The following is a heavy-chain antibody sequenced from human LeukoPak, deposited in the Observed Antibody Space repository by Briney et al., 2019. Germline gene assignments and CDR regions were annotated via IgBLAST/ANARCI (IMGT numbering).Heavy chain of an antibody. CDR1: GDSMSNSNYY. Sequence: SETLSLTCSVSGDSMSNSNYYWSWIRQPAGKGLEWIGRIYTSGSTNYNPSLKSRVTMSVDTSKNQFSLKLSSVTAADTAVYYCAREEPRYSSSWGGEVTPSIVDYWGQGTLVTVSS. J-gene: IGHJ4*02. CDR3: AREEPRYSSSWGGEVTPSIVDY. V-gene: IGHV4-61*02. CDR2: IYTSGST. D-gene: IGHD6-13*01.